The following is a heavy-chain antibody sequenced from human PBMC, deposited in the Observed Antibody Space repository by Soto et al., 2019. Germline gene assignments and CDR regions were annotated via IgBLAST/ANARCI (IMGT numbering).Heavy chain of an antibody. CDR2: ISGSGGST. Sequence: GSLRLSCAASGFTFSSYAMSCVRQAPGKGLEWVSAISGSGGSTYYADSVKGRFTISRDNSKNTLYLQMNSLRAEDTAVYYCAKTEYYYDSSGYYYYFDYWGQGTLVTVSS. J-gene: IGHJ4*02. V-gene: IGHV3-23*01. CDR1: GFTFSSYA. CDR3: AKTEYYYDSSGYYYYFDY. D-gene: IGHD3-22*01.